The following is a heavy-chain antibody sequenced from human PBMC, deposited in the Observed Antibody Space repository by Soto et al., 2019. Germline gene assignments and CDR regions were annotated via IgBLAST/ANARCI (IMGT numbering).Heavy chain of an antibody. CDR3: AKDAHYYDSSGYYFDY. CDR2: ISGSGGST. CDR1: GFTFSSYA. J-gene: IGHJ4*02. Sequence: GGSLRLSCAASGFTFSSYAMSWVRQAPGKGLEWVSAISGSGGSTYYADSVKGRFTISRDNSKNTLYLQMSSLRAEDTAVYYCAKDAHYYDSSGYYFDYWGQGTLVTVS. V-gene: IGHV3-23*01. D-gene: IGHD3-22*01.